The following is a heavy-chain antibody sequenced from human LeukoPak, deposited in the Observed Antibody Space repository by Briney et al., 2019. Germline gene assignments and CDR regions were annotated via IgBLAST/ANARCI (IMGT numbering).Heavy chain of an antibody. V-gene: IGHV6-1*01. Sequence: SQTLSLTCAISGDSVSSNSAAWNWIRQSPSRGLEWLGRTYYRSKWYNDYAVSVKSRITINPDTSKNQFSLQLNSVTPEDTAVYYCARDSNYYDSSGYGVRIIDYWGQGTLVTVSS. D-gene: IGHD3-22*01. CDR3: ARDSNYYDSSGYGVRIIDY. CDR1: GDSVSSNSAA. J-gene: IGHJ4*02. CDR2: TYYRSKWYN.